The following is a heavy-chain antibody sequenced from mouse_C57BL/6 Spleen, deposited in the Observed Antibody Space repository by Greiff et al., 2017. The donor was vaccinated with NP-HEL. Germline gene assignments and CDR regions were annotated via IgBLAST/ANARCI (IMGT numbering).Heavy chain of an antibody. CDR3: ARGRYLRYYAMDY. CDR1: GYTFTDYN. J-gene: IGHJ4*01. CDR2: INPNNGGT. Sequence: EVKLLESGPELVKPGASVKIPCKASGYTFTDYNMDWVKQSHGKSLEWIGDINPNNGGTIYNQKFKGKATLTVDKSSSTAYMELRSLTSEDTAVYYCARGRYLRYYAMDYWGQGTSVTVSS. D-gene: IGHD2-14*01. V-gene: IGHV1-18*01.